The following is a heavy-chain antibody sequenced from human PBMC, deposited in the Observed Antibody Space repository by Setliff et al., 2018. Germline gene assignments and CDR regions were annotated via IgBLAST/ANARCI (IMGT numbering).Heavy chain of an antibody. D-gene: IGHD2-8*02. V-gene: IGHV4-4*08. CDR1: DVSISGYY. CDR3: ARARYCSGGGCYWTWLDS. Sequence: SETLSLTCTVSDVSISGYYWSWIRQPPGKGLEWIGYIHSSGRSNYNPSLKSRVTTSIDTSKNQFSLKLSSVTAADTAVYYCARARYCSGGGCYWTWLDSWAQGTLVTV. CDR2: IHSSGRS. J-gene: IGHJ5*01.